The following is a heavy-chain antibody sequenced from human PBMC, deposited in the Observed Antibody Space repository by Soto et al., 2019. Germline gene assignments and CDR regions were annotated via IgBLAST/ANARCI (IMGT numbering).Heavy chain of an antibody. CDR2: IIPIFGTA. CDR3: ARVPLEMATIPKSRLAFDY. J-gene: IGHJ4*02. V-gene: IGHV1-69*12. Sequence: QVQLVQSGAEVKKPGSSVKVSCKASGGTFSSYAISWVRQAPGQGLEWMGGIIPIFGTANYAQKFQGRVTITADESTSTAYMELSSLRSEDTAVYYCARVPLEMATIPKSRLAFDYWGQGTLVTVSS. D-gene: IGHD3-3*01. CDR1: GGTFSSYA.